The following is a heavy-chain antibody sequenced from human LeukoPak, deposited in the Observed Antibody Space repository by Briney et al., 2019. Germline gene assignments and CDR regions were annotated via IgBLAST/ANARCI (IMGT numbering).Heavy chain of an antibody. J-gene: IGHJ4*02. V-gene: IGHV1-18*01. CDR1: GYTFTSYG. CDR3: ARIAHSSGYYPPGDY. D-gene: IGHD3-22*01. CDR2: ISAYNGNT. Sequence: GASVKVSCKASGYTFTSYGISWVRQAPGQGLEWMGWISAYNGNTNYAQKLQGRVTMTRDTSISTAYMELSRLRSDDTAVYYCARIAHSSGYYPPGDYWGQGTLVTVSS.